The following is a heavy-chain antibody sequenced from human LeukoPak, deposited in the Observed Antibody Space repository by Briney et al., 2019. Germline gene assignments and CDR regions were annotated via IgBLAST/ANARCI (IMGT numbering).Heavy chain of an antibody. CDR2: ISSSGRTI. D-gene: IGHD3-22*01. CDR3: ATVYDSSGYLPFDY. Sequence: GGSLRLSCAASGFSFSRYEMNWVRQAPGKGLEWVSDISSSGRTIYYADSVKGRFTISRDNAKKSVYLQMNSPRAEDTAVYYCATVYDSSGYLPFDYWGQGTLVTVSS. CDR1: GFSFSRYE. V-gene: IGHV3-48*03. J-gene: IGHJ4*02.